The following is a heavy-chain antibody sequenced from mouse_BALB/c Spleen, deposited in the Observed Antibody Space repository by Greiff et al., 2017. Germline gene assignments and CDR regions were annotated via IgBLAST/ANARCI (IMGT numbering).Heavy chain of an antibody. D-gene: IGHD1-1*01. CDR1: GFTFSSYG. CDR2: ISSGGSYT. J-gene: IGHJ3*01. Sequence: EVQLVESGGDLVKPGGSLKLSCAASGFTFSSYGMSWVRQTPDKRLEWVATISSGGSYTYYPDSVKGRFTISRDNAKNTLYLQMSSLKSEDTAMYYCAREGTTVEPFAYWGQGTLVTVSA. V-gene: IGHV5-6*01. CDR3: AREGTTVEPFAY.